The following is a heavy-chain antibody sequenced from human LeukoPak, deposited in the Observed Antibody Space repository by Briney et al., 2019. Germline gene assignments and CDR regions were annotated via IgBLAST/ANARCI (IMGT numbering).Heavy chain of an antibody. CDR3: ARGFREWYQLLRGAFDI. J-gene: IGHJ3*02. CDR2: MNPNSGNT. Sequence: GASVKVSCKASGYTFTSYDINWVRQATGQGLELMGWMNPNSGNTGYAQKFQGRVTITRSTSISTAYMELSSLRSEDTAVYYCARGFREWYQLLRGAFDIWGQGTMVTVSS. CDR1: GYTFTSYD. D-gene: IGHD2-2*01. V-gene: IGHV1-8*03.